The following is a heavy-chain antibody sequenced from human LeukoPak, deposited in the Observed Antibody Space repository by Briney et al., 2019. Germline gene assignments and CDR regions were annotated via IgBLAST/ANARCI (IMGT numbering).Heavy chain of an antibody. CDR2: ISWNSGSI. V-gene: IGHV3-9*01. CDR3: AKDGQWLVYFDY. Sequence: GGSLRLSCAASGFTFSSYAMHWVRQAPGKGLEWVSGISWNSGSIGYADSVKGRFTISRDNAKNSLYLQMNSLRAEDTALYYCAKDGQWLVYFDYWGQGTLVTVSS. D-gene: IGHD6-19*01. CDR1: GFTFSSYA. J-gene: IGHJ4*02.